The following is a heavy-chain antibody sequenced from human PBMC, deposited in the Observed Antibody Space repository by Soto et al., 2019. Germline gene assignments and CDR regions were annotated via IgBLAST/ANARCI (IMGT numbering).Heavy chain of an antibody. V-gene: IGHV3-21*01. D-gene: IGHD1-26*01. Sequence: GGSLRLSCAASGFTFSSYSMNWVRQAPGKGLEWVSSISSSSSYIYYADSVKGRFTISRDNAKNSLYLQMNSLRAEDTAVYYCARLRWESLAQQPFHYWGLGTLVTVS. CDR3: ARLRWESLAQQPFHY. CDR2: ISSSSSYI. CDR1: GFTFSSYS. J-gene: IGHJ4*02.